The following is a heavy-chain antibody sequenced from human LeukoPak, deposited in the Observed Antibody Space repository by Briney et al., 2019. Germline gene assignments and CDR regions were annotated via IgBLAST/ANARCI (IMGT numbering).Heavy chain of an antibody. CDR1: GYTFTSYD. CDR2: MNPNSGNT. Sequence: ASVKVSCKASGYTFTSYDINWVRQATGQGLEWMGWMNPNSGNTGYAQKFQGRVTMTRNTSISTAYMELSSLRSEDTAVYYCARGRRSRGAAVAGTGGLFDYWGQGTLVTVSS. D-gene: IGHD6-19*01. J-gene: IGHJ4*02. V-gene: IGHV1-8*01. CDR3: ARGRRSRGAAVAGTGGLFDY.